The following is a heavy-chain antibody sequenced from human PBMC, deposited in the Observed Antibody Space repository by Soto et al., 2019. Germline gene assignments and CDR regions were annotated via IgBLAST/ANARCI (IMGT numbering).Heavy chain of an antibody. CDR3: AKGVGSDIVVVVAATDDAFDI. CDR1: GFTFSSYA. V-gene: IGHV3-23*01. CDR2: ISGSGGST. J-gene: IGHJ3*02. D-gene: IGHD2-15*01. Sequence: GGSLRLSCAASGFTFSSYAMSWVRQAPGKGLEWVSAISGSGGSTYYADSVKGRFTISRDNSKNTLYLQMNSLRAEDTAVYYCAKGVGSDIVVVVAATDDAFDIWGQGTMVTVSS.